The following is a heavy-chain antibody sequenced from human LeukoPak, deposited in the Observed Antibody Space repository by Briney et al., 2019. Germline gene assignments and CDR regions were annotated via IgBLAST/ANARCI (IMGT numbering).Heavy chain of an antibody. CDR3: ARGHSFGTTPLGY. D-gene: IGHD5-18*01. CDR2: IYYSGST. V-gene: IGHV4-59*01. J-gene: IGHJ4*02. Sequence: SETLSLTCTVSGGSISSYYWSWIRQPPGKGLEWIGYIYYSGSTNYNPSLKSRVTISVDTSKNQFSLKLSSVTAADTAVYYCARGHSFGTTPLGYWGQGTLVTVSS. CDR1: GGSISSYY.